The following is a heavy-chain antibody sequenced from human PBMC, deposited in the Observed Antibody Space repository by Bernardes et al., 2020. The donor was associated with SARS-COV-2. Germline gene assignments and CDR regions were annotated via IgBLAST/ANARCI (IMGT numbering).Heavy chain of an antibody. Sequence: GESLRLSCAASGFTFSSYWMSWVRQAPGKGLEWVANIKQDGSEKYYVDSVKGRFTISRDNAKNSLYLQMNSLRAEDTAVYYCAREPRRSWRGVTMIVVVRGGDGMDVWGQGTTVTVSS. V-gene: IGHV3-7*01. J-gene: IGHJ6*02. CDR2: IKQDGSEK. D-gene: IGHD3-22*01. CDR3: AREPRRSWRGVTMIVVVRGGDGMDV. CDR1: GFTFSSYW.